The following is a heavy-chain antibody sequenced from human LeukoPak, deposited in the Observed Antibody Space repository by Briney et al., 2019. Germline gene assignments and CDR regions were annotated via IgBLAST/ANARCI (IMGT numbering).Heavy chain of an antibody. CDR1: GFTFNSYS. D-gene: IGHD2/OR15-2a*01. Sequence: PGGSLRLSCAASGFTFNSYSMNWVRQAPGKGLEWVPSISGSNSYIYYAESMKGRFTISRDNAKNSLYLQMNSLRAEDTAVYYCAKRIPDYWGQGTLVTVSS. CDR3: AKRIPDY. CDR2: ISGSNSYI. V-gene: IGHV3-21*04. J-gene: IGHJ4*02.